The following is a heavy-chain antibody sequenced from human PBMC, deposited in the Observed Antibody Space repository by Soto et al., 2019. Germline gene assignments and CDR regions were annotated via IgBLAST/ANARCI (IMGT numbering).Heavy chain of an antibody. CDR2: AYFSGGNT. J-gene: IGHJ4*02. CDR3: AYGSSSAWIDY. D-gene: IGHD6-25*01. V-gene: IGHV4-39*01. CDR1: GDSMRGYHFY. Sequence: SETLSLTCSVSGDSMRGYHFYWGWIRQAPGKGREWIGSAYFSGGNTYYRPSLKSRVSISVDTSKNEFSLRLTSLTAADTAVYFCAYGSSSAWIDYWGQGTLVTVSS.